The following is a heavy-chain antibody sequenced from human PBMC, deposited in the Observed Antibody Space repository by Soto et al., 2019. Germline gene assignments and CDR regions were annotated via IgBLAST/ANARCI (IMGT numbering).Heavy chain of an antibody. CDR2: INSSGRT. J-gene: IGHJ4*02. V-gene: IGHV4-30-4*08. CDR1: GGSISSGDSY. CDR3: ARGPNGNRVPLVFDY. Sequence: KASETLSLTCPVSGGSISSGDSYWSRIRQAPGKGLEWIGYINSSGRTNYNPSLKSRVTISVGTSKKQFSLKLSSVTAADKAVYYCARGPNGNRVPLVFDYWGQGTLVTVSS. D-gene: IGHD1-1*01.